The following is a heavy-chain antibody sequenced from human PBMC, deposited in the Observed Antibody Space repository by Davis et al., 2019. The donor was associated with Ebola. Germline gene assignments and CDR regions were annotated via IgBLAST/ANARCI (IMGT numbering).Heavy chain of an antibody. CDR1: GFTFSSYS. J-gene: IGHJ6*02. D-gene: IGHD3-10*01. CDR2: ISSSSSYI. CDR3: AKGKEGFLWGSGSYYLFPYGMDV. Sequence: GGSLRLSCAASGFTFSSYSMNWVRQAPGKGLEWVSSISSSSSYIYYADSVKGRFTISRDNAKNSLYLQMNSLRAEDTAVYYCAKGKEGFLWGSGSYYLFPYGMDVWGQGTTVTVSS. V-gene: IGHV3-21*04.